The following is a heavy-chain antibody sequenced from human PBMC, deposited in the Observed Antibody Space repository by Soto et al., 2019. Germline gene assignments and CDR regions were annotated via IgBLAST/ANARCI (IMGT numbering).Heavy chain of an antibody. CDR2: ISSSSSYT. J-gene: IGHJ4*02. V-gene: IGHV3-11*06. D-gene: IGHD6-19*01. Sequence: PXXSLRLSFAASGFTFSDYYMRWILQAPGKGLEWVSYISSSSSYTNYADSVKGRFTISRDNAKNSLYLQMNSLRAEDTAVYYCARAGYSSGWYGIYFDYWGQGTLVTVSS. CDR1: GFTFSDYY. CDR3: ARAGYSSGWYGIYFDY.